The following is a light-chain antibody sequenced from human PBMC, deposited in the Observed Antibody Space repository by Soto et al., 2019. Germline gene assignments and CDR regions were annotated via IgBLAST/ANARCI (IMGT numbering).Light chain of an antibody. J-gene: IGKJ1*01. CDR1: QSINSL. V-gene: IGKV1-5*03. Sequence: DIQMTQSPSTLSASVGDRVTITCRASQSINSLLAWCQQKPGKAPEILIYKASSLESGVPSRFSGSGSGTEFTLTISSLQPDDFATYYCLQYYDYRTFGQGTKVDI. CDR2: KAS. CDR3: LQYYDYRT.